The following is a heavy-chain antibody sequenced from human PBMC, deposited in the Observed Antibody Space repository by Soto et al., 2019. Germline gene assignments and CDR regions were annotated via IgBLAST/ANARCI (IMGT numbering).Heavy chain of an antibody. CDR3: ASVMSSGYCDDIDL. V-gene: IGHV1-69*02. CDR2: IIPILGIA. D-gene: IGHD3-10*01. CDR1: GGTFSSYT. J-gene: IGHJ6*04. Sequence: QVQLVQSGPEVKKPGSSVKVSCKASGGTFSSYTISWVRQAPGQGLEWMGRIIPILGIANYAQKFQGRVTITADKSTTTAYMDLSSVRSEDADVYYSASVMSSGYCDDIDLWGEGTTVTVSS.